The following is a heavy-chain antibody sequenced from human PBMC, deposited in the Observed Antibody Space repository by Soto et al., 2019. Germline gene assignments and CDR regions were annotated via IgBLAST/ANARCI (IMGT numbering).Heavy chain of an antibody. D-gene: IGHD6-13*01. CDR3: ARDQHSSSWHSYYYGMDV. CDR2: INYSGST. CDR1: GGSFSGYY. Sequence: SETLSLTCAVYGGSFSGYYWSWIRQHPGKGLEWIGEINYSGSTNYNPSLKSRVTISVDTSKNQFSLKLSSVTAADTAVYYCARDQHSSSWHSYYYGMDVWGQGTTVTVSS. V-gene: IGHV4-34*09. J-gene: IGHJ6*02.